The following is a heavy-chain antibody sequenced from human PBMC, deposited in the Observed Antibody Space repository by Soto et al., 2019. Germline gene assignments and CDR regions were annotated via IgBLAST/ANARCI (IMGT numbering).Heavy chain of an antibody. Sequence: RQPPGKGLEWIGYIYYSGSTYYNPSLKSRVTISVDTSKNQFSLKLSSVTAADTAVYYCAIINTTGYYFDYRGQGTLVTVSS. V-gene: IGHV4-30-4*01. J-gene: IGHJ4*02. CDR3: AIINTTGYYFDY. CDR2: IYYSGST. D-gene: IGHD4-17*01.